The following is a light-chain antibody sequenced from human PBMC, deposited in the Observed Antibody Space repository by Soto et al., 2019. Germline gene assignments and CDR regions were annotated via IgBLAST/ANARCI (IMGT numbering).Light chain of an antibody. V-gene: IGKV1-9*01. Sequence: DIQLTQTPSFLSASVGDRVTITCRASQDINTYLAWYQQKPGKAPKLLIFAASTLQNGVPSRFSGSGSGTEFTVTITSLQPEDFATYYCQQRKSYPITFGQGTRLEIK. CDR1: QDINTY. CDR2: AAS. CDR3: QQRKSYPIT. J-gene: IGKJ5*01.